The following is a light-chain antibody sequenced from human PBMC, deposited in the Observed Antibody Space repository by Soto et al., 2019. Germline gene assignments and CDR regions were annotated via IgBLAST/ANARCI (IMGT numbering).Light chain of an antibody. Sequence: DIQMTQSPSTLSGSVGDRVTITCRASQTISSWLAWYQQKTGKAPKLLIYKASTIKSGVPSRFSGSGSGTEFTLTISSLQPDDFATYSCQHYNRYSEAFGQGTKVELK. CDR1: QTISSW. CDR2: KAS. J-gene: IGKJ1*01. CDR3: QHYNRYSEA. V-gene: IGKV1-5*03.